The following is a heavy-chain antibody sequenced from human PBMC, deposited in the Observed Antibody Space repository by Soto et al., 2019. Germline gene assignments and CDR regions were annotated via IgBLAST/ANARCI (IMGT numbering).Heavy chain of an antibody. V-gene: IGHV3-23*01. J-gene: IGHJ4*02. Sequence: EGSLRLSCAASGFTFSSFAMSWVREAPVKGLDWVSAISGSGRSTYSADSVKGRFTISRDNSRQRLFLQMRSQRAEATPVYYRARGFSAGKGSPPDFCRQGSLVTVYS. D-gene: IGHD6-13*01. CDR2: ISGSGRST. CDR3: ARGFSAGKGSPPDF. CDR1: GFTFSSFA.